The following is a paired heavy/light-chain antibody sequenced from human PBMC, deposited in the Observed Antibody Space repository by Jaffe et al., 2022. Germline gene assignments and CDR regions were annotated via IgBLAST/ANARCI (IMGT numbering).Light chain of an antibody. CDR3: AAWDDSLNGRVV. CDR2: SNN. Sequence: QSVLTQPPSASGTPGQRVTISCSGSSSNIGSNTVNWYQHLPGTAPKLLIYSNNQRPSGVPDRFSGSKSGTSASLAISGLQSEDEADYHCAAWDDSLNGRVVFGGGTKLTVL. CDR1: SSNIGSNT. J-gene: IGLJ2*01. V-gene: IGLV1-44*01.
Heavy chain of an antibody. V-gene: IGHV1-8*01. D-gene: IGHD1-7*01. Sequence: QVQLVQSGAEVKKPGASVKVSCKASGYTFTNYDINWVRQATGQGLEWMGWMNSNSGNTGYAQRFQGRITMTRNTSISTGYMELSSLTSEDTGVYFCVRGIAGNTGYFHFYYMDVWGKGTTVTVSS. J-gene: IGHJ6*03. CDR3: VRGIAGNTGYFHFYYMDV. CDR2: MNSNSGNT. CDR1: GYTFTNYD.